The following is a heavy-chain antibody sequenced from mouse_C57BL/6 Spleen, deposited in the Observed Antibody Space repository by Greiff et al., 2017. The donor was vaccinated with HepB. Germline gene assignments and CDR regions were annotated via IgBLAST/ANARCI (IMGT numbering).Heavy chain of an antibody. D-gene: IGHD1-1*01. V-gene: IGHV1-55*01. CDR3: AREGNGSSWDY. CDR1: GYTFTSYW. Sequence: QVQLQQSGAELVKPGASVKMSCKASGYTFTSYWITWVKQRPGQGLEWIGDIYPGSGSTNYNEKFKSKATLTVDTSSSTAYMQLSSLTSEDSAVYYCAREGNGSSWDYWGQGTTLTVSS. J-gene: IGHJ2*01. CDR2: IYPGSGST.